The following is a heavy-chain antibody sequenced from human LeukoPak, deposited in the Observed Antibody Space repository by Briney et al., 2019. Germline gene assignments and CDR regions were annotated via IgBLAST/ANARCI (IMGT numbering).Heavy chain of an antibody. Sequence: RPGGSLRLSCAASGFTFSSYEMNWVRQAPGKGLEWVSYISSSGSTIYYADSVKGRFTISRDNAKNSLYLQMNSLRAEDTAVYYCARADYGDYGPDYWGQGTLVTVSA. CDR2: ISSSGSTI. J-gene: IGHJ4*02. CDR3: ARADYGDYGPDY. D-gene: IGHD4-17*01. V-gene: IGHV3-48*03. CDR1: GFTFSSYE.